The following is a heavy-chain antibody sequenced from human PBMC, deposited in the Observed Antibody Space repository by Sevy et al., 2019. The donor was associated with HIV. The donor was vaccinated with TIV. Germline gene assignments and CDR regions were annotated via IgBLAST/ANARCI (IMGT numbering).Heavy chain of an antibody. CDR1: GFTFSNYE. CDR2: ISNSGSSI. D-gene: IGHD6-19*01. CDR3: AKASIEVAATTGGVFDY. J-gene: IGHJ4*02. V-gene: IGHV3-48*03. Sequence: GSLRLSCSASGFTFSNYEMNWVRQAPGKGLEWVSYISNSGSSIFYSDSVKGRFTISRDNAKNSLYLQMNSLRAEDTAVYYCAKASIEVAATTGGVFDYWGQGTLVTVSS.